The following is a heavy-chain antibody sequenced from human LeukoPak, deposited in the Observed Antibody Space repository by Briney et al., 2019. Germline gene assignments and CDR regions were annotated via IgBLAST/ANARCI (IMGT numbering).Heavy chain of an antibody. CDR1: GGTFSSYA. V-gene: IGHV1-69*05. CDR3: ARGVIGYSYGPPLYYFDY. Sequence: TVKVSCKASGGTFSSYAISWVRQAPGQGLEWMGGFMPIFGTGNYAQKFQGRVTITTDESTSTAYMELSSLRSEDTAVYYCARGVIGYSYGPPLYYFDYWGQGTLVTVSS. D-gene: IGHD5-18*01. CDR2: FMPIFGTG. J-gene: IGHJ4*02.